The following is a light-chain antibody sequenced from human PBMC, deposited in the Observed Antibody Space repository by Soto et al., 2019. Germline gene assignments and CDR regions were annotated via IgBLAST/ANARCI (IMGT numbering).Light chain of an antibody. CDR2: EVS. J-gene: IGLJ1*01. Sequence: TNPASVSGSPGQSITISCTGTSSDVGGYNYVSWYQQHPGKAPKLMIYEVSNRPSGVSNRFSGSKSGNTASLTISGLQAEDEADYYCSSYTSSSTYVFGTGTKVTAL. CDR1: SSDVGGYNY. CDR3: SSYTSSSTYV. V-gene: IGLV2-14*01.